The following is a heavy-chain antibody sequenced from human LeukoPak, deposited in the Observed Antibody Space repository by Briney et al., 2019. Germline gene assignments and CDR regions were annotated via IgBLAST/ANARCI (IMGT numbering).Heavy chain of an antibody. J-gene: IGHJ4*02. CDR2: ISSSSSTI. Sequence: GGSLRLSCAASGFTFSSYSMNWVRQAPGKGLEWVSYISSSSSTIYYADSVKGRFTISRDNAKNSLYLQMNSLRAEDTAVYYCARHARLRGRTIDYWGQGTLVTVSS. CDR3: ARHARLRGRTIDY. V-gene: IGHV3-48*01. D-gene: IGHD1-14*01. CDR1: GFTFSSYS.